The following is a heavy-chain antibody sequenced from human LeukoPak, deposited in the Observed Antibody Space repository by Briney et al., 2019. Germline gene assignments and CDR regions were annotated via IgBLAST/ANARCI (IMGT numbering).Heavy chain of an antibody. CDR1: GGSISSYY. Sequence: SETLSHTCTVSGGSISSYYWSWIRQPPGKGLEWIGYIYYSGSTNYNPSLKSRVSISVDTSKNQFSLKLSSVTAADTAVYYCASGLTTVVTPAFDIWGQGTMVTVSS. J-gene: IGHJ3*02. D-gene: IGHD4-23*01. V-gene: IGHV4-59*01. CDR2: IYYSGST. CDR3: ASGLTTVVTPAFDI.